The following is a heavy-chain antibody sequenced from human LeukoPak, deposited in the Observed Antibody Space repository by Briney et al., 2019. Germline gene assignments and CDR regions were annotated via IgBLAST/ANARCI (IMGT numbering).Heavy chain of an antibody. CDR1: GYTFTSYY. Sequence: ASVKVSCKASGYTFTSYYMHWVRQAPGQGLEWMGIINPSGGSTSYAQKFQGRVTMTRDTSTSTVYMELSSLRSEDTAVYYCAREGTGTGVYWYFDLWGRGTLVTVSS. J-gene: IGHJ2*01. V-gene: IGHV1-46*03. CDR2: INPSGGST. D-gene: IGHD7-27*01. CDR3: AREGTGTGVYWYFDL.